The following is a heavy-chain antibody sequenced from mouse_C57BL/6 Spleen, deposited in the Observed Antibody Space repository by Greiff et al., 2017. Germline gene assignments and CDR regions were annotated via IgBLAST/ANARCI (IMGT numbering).Heavy chain of an antibody. CDR3: ARKTGPLFAWFAY. CDR1: GYTFTGYW. J-gene: IGHJ3*01. Sequence: QVQLQQSGAELMKPGASVKLSCTATGYTFTGYWIEWVQQRPGHGLEWIGEIFPGSGSTNYTEKFKGKATFTSDTSPNTAYMQLSSLTAEDSAIYYCARKTGPLFAWFAYWGQGTLGTVSA. V-gene: IGHV1-9*01. CDR2: IFPGSGST. D-gene: IGHD6-1*01.